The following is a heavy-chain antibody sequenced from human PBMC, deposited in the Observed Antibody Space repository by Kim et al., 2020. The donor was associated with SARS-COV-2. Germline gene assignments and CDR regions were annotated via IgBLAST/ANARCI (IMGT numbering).Heavy chain of an antibody. CDR2: I. V-gene: IGHV3-48*02. J-gene: IGHJ4*02. Sequence: ICYADSVRGGFTVARDNGKNSLYLQMDSLRDDDTAIYFCARDHDWGFDYWGQGIMVTVSS. D-gene: IGHD3-16*01. CDR3: ARDHDWGFDY.